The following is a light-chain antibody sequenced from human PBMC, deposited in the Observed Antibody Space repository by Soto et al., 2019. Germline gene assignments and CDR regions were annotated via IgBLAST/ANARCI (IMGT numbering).Light chain of an antibody. J-gene: IGLJ1*01. Sequence: QSVLTQPASVSGSPGQSITISCTGTSSDIDSNNYVSWYQHHPGKAPKLMIFDVSNRPSGVSNRFSGSKSGNTASLTISGLQPEDEADYYCSSYTTSNTRQIVFGTGTKVTVL. CDR3: SSYTTSNTRQIV. CDR2: DVS. V-gene: IGLV2-14*03. CDR1: SSDIDSNNY.